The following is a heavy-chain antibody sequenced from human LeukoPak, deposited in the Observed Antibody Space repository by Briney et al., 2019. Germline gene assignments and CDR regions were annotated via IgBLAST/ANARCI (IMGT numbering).Heavy chain of an antibody. Sequence: PGGSLRLSCAASGFTFDDYAMHWVRQAPGKGLEWVSGISWNSGSISYADSVKGRFTISRDNAKNSLYLQMNSLRAEDTAVYYCAKGAPSRTFDIWGQGTMVTVSS. J-gene: IGHJ3*02. CDR3: AKGAPSRTFDI. CDR2: ISWNSGSI. CDR1: GFTFDDYA. V-gene: IGHV3-9*01.